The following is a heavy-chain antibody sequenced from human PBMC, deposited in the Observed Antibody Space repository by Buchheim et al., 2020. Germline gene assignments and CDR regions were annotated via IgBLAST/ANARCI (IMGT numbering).Heavy chain of an antibody. CDR1: GFTFSSYG. CDR3: ARDWSDYSYRSPIDY. V-gene: IGHV3-33*01. J-gene: IGHJ4*02. Sequence: QVQLVESGGGVVQPGRSLRLSCAASGFTFSSYGMHWVRQAPGKGLEWVAVIWYDGSNIYYADSVKGRFTISRDNSKNTLYLQMNNLRAEDTTVYYCARDWSDYSYRSPIDYWGQGTL. CDR2: IWYDGSNI. D-gene: IGHD3-3*01.